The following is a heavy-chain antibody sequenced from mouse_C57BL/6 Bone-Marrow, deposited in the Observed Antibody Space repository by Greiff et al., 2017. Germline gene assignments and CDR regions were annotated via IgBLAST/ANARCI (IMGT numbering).Heavy chain of an antibody. Sequence: QVQLQQPGAELVRPGTSVKLSCKASGYTFTSYWMHWVKQRPGQGLEWIGVIDPSDSYTNYNQKFKGKATLTVDTSSSTAYMQLSSLTSEDSAVYYCANYYGSSYYFDYWGQGTTRTVSS. CDR1: GYTFTSYW. J-gene: IGHJ2*01. CDR2: IDPSDSYT. D-gene: IGHD1-1*01. CDR3: ANYYGSSYYFDY. V-gene: IGHV1-59*01.